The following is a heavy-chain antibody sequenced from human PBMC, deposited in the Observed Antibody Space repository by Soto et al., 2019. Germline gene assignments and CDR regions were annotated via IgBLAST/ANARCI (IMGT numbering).Heavy chain of an antibody. V-gene: IGHV1-69*01. J-gene: IGHJ4*02. D-gene: IGHD5-18*01. CDR2: IIPIFGTA. CDR3: ASGQGRRGYSYGYTPLTFDY. CDR1: GGTFSSYA. Sequence: QVQLVQSGAEVKKPGSSVKVSCKASGGTFSSYAISWVRQAPGQGLEWMGGIIPIFGTANYAQKFQGRVTITADESTSTAYMELSSLRSEDTAVYYCASGQGRRGYSYGYTPLTFDYWGQGTLVTVSS.